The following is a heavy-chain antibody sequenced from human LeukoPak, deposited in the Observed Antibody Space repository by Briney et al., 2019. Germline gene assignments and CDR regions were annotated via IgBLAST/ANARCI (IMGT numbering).Heavy chain of an antibody. CDR1: GYTFTGYY. Sequence: APVKVSCKASGYTFTGYYMHWVRQAPGQGLEWMGWINPDSGGTNNAQKFRGRVTMTRDTSISTAYMELSRLRSDDTAVYYCARTFYDTLDSDAFDFWGQGTMVIVSS. CDR3: ARTFYDTLDSDAFDF. CDR2: INPDSGGT. V-gene: IGHV1-2*02. D-gene: IGHD2/OR15-2a*01. J-gene: IGHJ3*01.